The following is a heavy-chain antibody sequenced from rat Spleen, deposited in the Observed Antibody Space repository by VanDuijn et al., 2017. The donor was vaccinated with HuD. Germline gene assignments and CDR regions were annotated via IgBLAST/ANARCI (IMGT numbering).Heavy chain of an antibody. J-gene: IGHJ3*01. D-gene: IGHD1-11*01. V-gene: IGHV5S13*01. CDR3: TRHGGLRNWFAY. CDR2: ISYDGGST. CDR1: GFTFSDYG. Sequence: EVQLVESGGGLVQPGRSMKLSCSASGFTFSDYGMAWVFQAPTKGLEWVASISYDGGSTYYRDSVKGRFTISRDDTKNTQYLQMDSLGSEDTATYYCTRHGGLRNWFAYWGQGTLVTVSS.